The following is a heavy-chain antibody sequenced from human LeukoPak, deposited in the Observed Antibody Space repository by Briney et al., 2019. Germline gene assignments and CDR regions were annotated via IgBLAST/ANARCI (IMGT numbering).Heavy chain of an antibody. Sequence: GASLRLSCAASGFTFSSYAISWVRQAPGKGLEWVSATSGSGGSTYYADSVKGRFTISRDNSKNTLYLQMNSLRAEDTAVYYCAKDRYYYDSSGYYGGFDYWGQGTLVTVSS. CDR1: GFTFSSYA. D-gene: IGHD3-22*01. J-gene: IGHJ4*02. CDR3: AKDRYYYDSSGYYGGFDY. V-gene: IGHV3-23*01. CDR2: TSGSGGST.